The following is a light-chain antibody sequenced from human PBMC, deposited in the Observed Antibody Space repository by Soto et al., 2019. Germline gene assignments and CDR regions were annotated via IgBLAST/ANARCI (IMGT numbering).Light chain of an antibody. J-gene: IGKJ5*01. CDR2: AAS. V-gene: IGKV1-39*01. Sequence: DIQMTQSPSSLSASVGNRVTITCRASQNITSYLNWYQQKPGKAPKFLIYAASSLPGGVPSRFSGSGSGTDFTLTISSLQPEDFATYYCQQSYSTPVTFGQGTRLEIK. CDR1: QNITSY. CDR3: QQSYSTPVT.